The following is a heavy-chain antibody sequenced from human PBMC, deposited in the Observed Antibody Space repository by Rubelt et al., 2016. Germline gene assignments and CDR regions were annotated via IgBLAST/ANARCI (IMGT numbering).Heavy chain of an antibody. V-gene: IGHV1-69*10. CDR1: GYTFTGYY. D-gene: IGHD5-18*01. CDR2: IIPILGIA. CDR3: ARVGTAMVTT. Sequence: QVQLVQSGAEVKKPGASVKVSCKASGYTFTGYYMHWVRQAPGQGLEWMGRIIPILGIANYAQKFQGRVTITADKSTSTAYMELSSLRSEDTAVYYCARVGTAMVTTWGQGTLVTVSS. J-gene: IGHJ5*02.